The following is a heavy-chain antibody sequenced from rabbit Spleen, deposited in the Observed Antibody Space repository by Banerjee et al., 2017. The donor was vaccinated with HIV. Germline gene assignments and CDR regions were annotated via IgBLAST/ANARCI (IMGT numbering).Heavy chain of an antibody. J-gene: IGHJ4*01. Sequence: QEQLEESAGGLVQPGGSLKLSCKASGFTLSSYYMNWVRQAPGKGLEWIGTIYAGSTGTTDYASWAKGRFTISKTSSTTVTLQMTSLTAADTATYFCARNFDLWGPGTLVTVS. CDR2: IYAGSTGTT. V-gene: IGHV1S45*01. CDR3: ARNFDL. CDR1: GFTLSSYYM.